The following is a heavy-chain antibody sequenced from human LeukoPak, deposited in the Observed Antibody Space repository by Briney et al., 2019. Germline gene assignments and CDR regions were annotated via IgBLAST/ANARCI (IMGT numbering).Heavy chain of an antibody. Sequence: GASVKVSCKASGYTFTDYYMHWVRQAPGQGLEWMGWINPKSGGTNYAQKFQGRVTMTRDTSISTACMELSRLRSDDTAVYYCLYQEPDYWGQGTLVTVSS. CDR2: INPKSGGT. CDR1: GYTFTDYY. J-gene: IGHJ4*02. V-gene: IGHV1-2*02. CDR3: LYQEPDY. D-gene: IGHD2-2*02.